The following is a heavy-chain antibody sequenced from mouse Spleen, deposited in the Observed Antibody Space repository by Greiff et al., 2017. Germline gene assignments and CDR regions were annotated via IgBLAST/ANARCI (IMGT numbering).Heavy chain of an antibody. Sequence: VQLQQSGTVLARPGASVKMSCKTSGYTFTSYWMHWVKQRPGQGLEWIGAIYPGNSDTSYNQKFKGKAKLTAVTSASTAYMELSSLTNEDSAVYYCTRRRAFYYDYDGYAMDYWGQGTSVTVSS. CDR1: GYTFTSYW. CDR2: IYPGNSDT. CDR3: TRRRAFYYDYDGYAMDY. J-gene: IGHJ4*01. D-gene: IGHD2-4*01. V-gene: IGHV1-5*01.